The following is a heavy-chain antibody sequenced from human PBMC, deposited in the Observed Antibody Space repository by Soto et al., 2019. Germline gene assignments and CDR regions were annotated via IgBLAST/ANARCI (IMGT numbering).Heavy chain of an antibody. J-gene: IGHJ4*02. CDR3: ARAGFGSPFDY. D-gene: IGHD3-16*01. CDR2: INPSGGST. CDR1: GYTFTSYY. Sequence: ASVKVSCKASGYTFTSYYRHWVRQAPGQGLEWMGIINPSGGSTSYAQKFQGRVTMTRDTSTSTVYMELSSLRAGDTAVYYCARAGFGSPFDYWGQGTQVTVSS. V-gene: IGHV1-46*01.